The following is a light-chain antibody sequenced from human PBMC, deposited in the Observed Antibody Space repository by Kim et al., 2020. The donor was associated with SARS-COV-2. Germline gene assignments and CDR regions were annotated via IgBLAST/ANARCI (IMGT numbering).Light chain of an antibody. CDR3: SSYTSTDTYV. Sequence: GQSHTISCTGTSSAVGYYNYVSGYQQHTGKAPELIIFDVSTRPSRISNRFSGSKSGDTASLTISGLQAEDEADYYCSSYTSTDTYVFGSGTKVTVL. V-gene: IGLV2-14*04. CDR1: SSAVGYYNY. CDR2: DVS. J-gene: IGLJ1*01.